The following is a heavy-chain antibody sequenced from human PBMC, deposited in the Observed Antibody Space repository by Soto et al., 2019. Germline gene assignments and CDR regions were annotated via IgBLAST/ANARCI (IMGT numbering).Heavy chain of an antibody. CDR1: GYNFNSYT. CDR3: ARASGSSYWFDP. Sequence: GASVKVSCKASGYNFNSYTISCVRQAPGQGLEWMGWISAYNGNTNYAQKLQGRVTMTTDTSTSTAYMELRSLRSDDTAVYYCARASGSSYWFDPWGQGTLVTVSS. D-gene: IGHD1-26*01. J-gene: IGHJ5*02. V-gene: IGHV1-18*01. CDR2: ISAYNGNT.